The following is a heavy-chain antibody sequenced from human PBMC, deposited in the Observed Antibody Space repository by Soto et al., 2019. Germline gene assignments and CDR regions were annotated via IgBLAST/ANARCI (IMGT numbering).Heavy chain of an antibody. Sequence: GASVKVSCKASGYTFTSYGISWVRQAPGQGLEWMGWINAGNGNTKYSQKFQGRVTITRDTSASTAYMELSSLRSEDTAVYYCARDPSIAARPGIWGQGTMVTVSS. CDR3: ARDPSIAARPGI. CDR1: GYTFTSYG. D-gene: IGHD6-6*01. V-gene: IGHV1-3*01. CDR2: INAGNGNT. J-gene: IGHJ4*02.